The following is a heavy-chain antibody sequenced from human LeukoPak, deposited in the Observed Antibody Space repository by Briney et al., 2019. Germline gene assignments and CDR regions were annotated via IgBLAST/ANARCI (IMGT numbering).Heavy chain of an antibody. D-gene: IGHD4-17*01. CDR3: ARETTAPGNYFDS. V-gene: IGHV3-74*01. J-gene: IGHJ4*02. CDR2: ISSDASTT. Sequence: GGSLRLSCAAFGFTFSSYAMSWVRQTPGKGLVWVSRISSDASTTYYADSVKGRFTISRDNAKNTLYLQMISLRVEDTAVYYCARETTAPGNYFDSWGQGTLVTVSS. CDR1: GFTFSSYA.